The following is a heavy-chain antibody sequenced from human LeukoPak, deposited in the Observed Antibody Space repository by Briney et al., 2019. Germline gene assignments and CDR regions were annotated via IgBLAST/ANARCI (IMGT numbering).Heavy chain of an antibody. J-gene: IGHJ4*02. CDR1: GFTFSSYA. CDR2: ISGSGGST. D-gene: IGHD6-6*01. V-gene: IGHV3-23*01. Sequence: PGGSLRLSCAASGFTFSSYAMSWVRQAPGKGLEWVSAISGSGGSTYYADSVKGRFTISRDNSKNTLYLQMNSLRAEDTAVYYCAKARAQGPGRLTDYWGQGTLVTVSS. CDR3: AKARAQGPGRLTDY.